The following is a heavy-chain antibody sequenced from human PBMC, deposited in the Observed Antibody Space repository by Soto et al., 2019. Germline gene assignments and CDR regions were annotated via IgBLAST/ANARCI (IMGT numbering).Heavy chain of an antibody. D-gene: IGHD2-2*01. Sequence: DVQLVESGGGLVQPGRSLRLSCAASGFTFDDYAMHWVRQAPGKGLEWVSGISWNSGSIGYADSVKGRFTISRDNAKNSLYLPLNSLRADDTALYYCAKDGYCSSTSGSGCFDPWGQGTLVSVSS. CDR3: AKDGYCSSTSGSGCFDP. CDR1: GFTFDDYA. J-gene: IGHJ5*02. V-gene: IGHV3-9*01. CDR2: ISWNSGSI.